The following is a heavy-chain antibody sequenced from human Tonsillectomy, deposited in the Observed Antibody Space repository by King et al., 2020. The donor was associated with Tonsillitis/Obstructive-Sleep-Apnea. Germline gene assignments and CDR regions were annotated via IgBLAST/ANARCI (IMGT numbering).Heavy chain of an antibody. D-gene: IGHD3-3*01. V-gene: IGHV3-23*04. CDR3: AKGDPDFWGLFDY. Sequence: EVQLVESGGGSVQPGGSLRLFCAASGFTFSNHVMSWVRQAPGKGLEWISSVSVRGGSTLYADSVKGRFTISRDNSKNTLYLQMDSLRVDDTAVYYCAKGDPDFWGLFDYWGQGTVVTVYS. CDR1: GFTFSNHV. CDR2: VSVRGGST. J-gene: IGHJ4*02.